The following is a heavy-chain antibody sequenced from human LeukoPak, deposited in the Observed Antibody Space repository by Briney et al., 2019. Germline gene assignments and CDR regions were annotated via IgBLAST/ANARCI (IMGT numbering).Heavy chain of an antibody. CDR2: ISGSGGST. CDR1: GFTFSSYA. J-gene: IGHJ5*02. Sequence: GGSLRLSCAASGFTFSSYAMSWVRQAPGKGLEWVSAISGSGGSTYYADSVKGRLTISRDNSKNTLYLQVNSLRAEDTAVYYCAKDYSSSWYVNWFDPWGQGTLVTVSS. D-gene: IGHD6-13*01. CDR3: AKDYSSSWYVNWFDP. V-gene: IGHV3-23*01.